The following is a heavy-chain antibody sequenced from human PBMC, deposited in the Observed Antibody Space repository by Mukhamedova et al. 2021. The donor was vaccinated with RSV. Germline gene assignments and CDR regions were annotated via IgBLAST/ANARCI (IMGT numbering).Heavy chain of an antibody. D-gene: IGHD7-27*01. CDR3: ARGQTGEL. J-gene: IGHJ4*01. Sequence: GSSGINAESVKGQFSISRDNSKNTLYLQMNSLRAEDTAVYYCARGQTGELGGHGTLVTVSS. V-gene: IGHV3-30-3*01. CDR2: GSSG.